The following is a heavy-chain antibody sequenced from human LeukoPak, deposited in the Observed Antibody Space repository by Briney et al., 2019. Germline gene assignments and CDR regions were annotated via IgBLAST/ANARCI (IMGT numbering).Heavy chain of an antibody. J-gene: IGHJ3*02. CDR3: VRLQPNTGEWAFDI. D-gene: IGHD1-1*01. CDR1: GGSISTYY. V-gene: IGHV4-59*01. Sequence: NPSETLSLTCTVSGGSISTYYWSWIRQPPGEGLEWIGYISNGGSTKYNPSLKSRVTISVDTSKNQLSLKLRSVTAADTAVYHCVRLQPNTGEWAFDIWGQGTMVSVSS. CDR2: ISNGGST.